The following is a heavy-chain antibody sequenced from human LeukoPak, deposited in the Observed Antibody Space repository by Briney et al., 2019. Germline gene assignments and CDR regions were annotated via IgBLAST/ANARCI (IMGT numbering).Heavy chain of an antibody. Sequence: ASVKVSCKASGHTFTGYYMHWVRQAPGQGLEWMGWINPNSGGTNYAQKFQGRVTMTRDTSISTAYMELSRLRSDDTAVYYCAVPFMYSSSWYHFDYWGQGTLVTVSS. CDR2: INPNSGGT. D-gene: IGHD6-13*01. CDR3: AVPFMYSSSWYHFDY. V-gene: IGHV1-2*02. J-gene: IGHJ4*02. CDR1: GHTFTGYY.